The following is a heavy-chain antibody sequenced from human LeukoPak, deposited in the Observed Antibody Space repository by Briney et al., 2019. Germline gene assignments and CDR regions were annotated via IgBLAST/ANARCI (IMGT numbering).Heavy chain of an antibody. CDR2: IYYSGST. Sequence: SETLSLTCTVSGGSISSSSYYWGWIRQPPGKGLEWIGSIYYSGSTYYNPSLKSRVTISVATSKNQFSLKLSSVTAADTAVYYCASSPSTIFGVVIYLAFDIWGQGTMVTVSS. J-gene: IGHJ3*02. CDR1: GGSISSSSYY. CDR3: ASSPSTIFGVVIYLAFDI. V-gene: IGHV4-39*01. D-gene: IGHD3-3*01.